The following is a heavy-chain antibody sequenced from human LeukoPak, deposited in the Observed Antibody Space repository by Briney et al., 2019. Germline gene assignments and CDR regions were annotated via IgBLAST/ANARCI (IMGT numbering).Heavy chain of an antibody. J-gene: IGHJ4*02. V-gene: IGHV3-23*01. D-gene: IGHD3-16*02. CDR1: GFTFSGCA. CDR2: ISPSGSST. Sequence: GGPLRLSCAASGFTFSGCAISWLHQAAERGQEWVSIISPSGSSTYYADSVKGRFTISRDSSKNSLYLQMNSLRAEDTAVYYCAKGFTLRGYSNRYTEYDYCGQGTLVVVSS. CDR3: AKGFTLRGYSNRYTEYDY.